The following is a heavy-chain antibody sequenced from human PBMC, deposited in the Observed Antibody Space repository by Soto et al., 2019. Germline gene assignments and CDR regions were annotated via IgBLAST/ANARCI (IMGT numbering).Heavy chain of an antibody. CDR1: GGSISSGGYS. CDR3: ARAHGSGWGAFDI. CDR2: IYHSGST. D-gene: IGHD3-10*01. V-gene: IGHV4-30-2*01. Sequence: QLQLQESGSGLVKPSQTLSLTCAVSGGSISSGGYSWSWIRQPPGKGLEWIGYIYHSGSTYYNPSLKSRVTISVDRSKNQFSLKLSPVTAADTAVYYCARAHGSGWGAFDIWGQGTMVTVSS. J-gene: IGHJ3*02.